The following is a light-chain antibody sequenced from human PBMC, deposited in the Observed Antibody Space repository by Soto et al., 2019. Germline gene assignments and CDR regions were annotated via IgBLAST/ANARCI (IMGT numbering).Light chain of an antibody. Sequence: PGETATLSCRASQRIVGTYLAWYQQKPGQAPRLLIYGSSNRATGIPDRFSGGGSGTDFTLTISRLEPEDFAVYYCQLGGFGQGTKVEI. CDR2: GSS. CDR3: QLGG. J-gene: IGKJ1*01. V-gene: IGKV3-20*01. CDR1: QRIVGTY.